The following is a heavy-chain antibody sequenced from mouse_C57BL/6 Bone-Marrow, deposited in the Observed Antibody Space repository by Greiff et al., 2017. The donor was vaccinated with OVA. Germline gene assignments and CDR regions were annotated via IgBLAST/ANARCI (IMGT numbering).Heavy chain of an antibody. D-gene: IGHD2-4*01. Sequence: EVNVVESGGGLVQSGRSLRLSCATSGFTFSDFYMEWVRQAPGKGLEWIAASRNKANDYTTEYSASVKGRFIVSRDTSQSILYLQMNALRAEDTAIYYCARGDYDYDVHYAMDYWGQGTSVTVSS. CDR1: GFTFSDFY. CDR3: ARGDYDYDVHYAMDY. CDR2: SRNKANDYTT. V-gene: IGHV7-1*01. J-gene: IGHJ4*01.